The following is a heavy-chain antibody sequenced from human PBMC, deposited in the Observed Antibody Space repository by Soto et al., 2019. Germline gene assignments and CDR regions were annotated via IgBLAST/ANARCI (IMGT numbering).Heavy chain of an antibody. D-gene: IGHD3-22*01. CDR1: GFTFDDHT. J-gene: IGHJ3*01. Sequence: DAQLVESGGGLVQPGKSLRISCVASGFTFDDHTMHWVRQAPGRGLEWVSCISWNSGIIGYADSVKGRFPISRDNAKTSLYLRMDSLRPEDTAVYYCTKDTHSPSGYFEAFDVWGQGTKVTVSS. CDR3: TKDTHSPSGYFEAFDV. CDR2: ISWNSGII. V-gene: IGHV3-9*01.